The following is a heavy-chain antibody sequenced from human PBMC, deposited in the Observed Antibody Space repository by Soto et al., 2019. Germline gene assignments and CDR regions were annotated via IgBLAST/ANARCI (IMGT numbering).Heavy chain of an antibody. CDR1: GLNFSILA. D-gene: IGHD6-6*01. CDR2: TGYSRLTT. Sequence: GGSLRLSCAASGLNFSILAMSWVRRAPGKGLEWVSTTGYSRLTTYYADSVKGRFTVSRDNSKNTLDLQMSSLRAEDTAVYYCATVHSTSRSFDYWGPATLLTVSS. J-gene: IGHJ4*02. CDR3: ATVHSTSRSFDY. V-gene: IGHV3-23*01.